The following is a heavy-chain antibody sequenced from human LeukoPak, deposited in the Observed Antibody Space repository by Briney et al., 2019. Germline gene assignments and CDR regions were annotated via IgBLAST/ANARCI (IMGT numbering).Heavy chain of an antibody. CDR2: ISSSSSYI. CDR3: ARAGITMVRGVIIAHGDY. D-gene: IGHD3-10*01. J-gene: IGHJ4*02. V-gene: IGHV3-21*01. CDR1: GFTFSSYS. Sequence: PGGSLRLSCAASGFTFSSYSMNWVRQAPGKVLEWVSSISSSSSYIYYADSVKGRFTISRDNAKNSLYLQMNSLRAEDTAVYYCARAGITMVRGVIIAHGDYWGQGTLVTVSS.